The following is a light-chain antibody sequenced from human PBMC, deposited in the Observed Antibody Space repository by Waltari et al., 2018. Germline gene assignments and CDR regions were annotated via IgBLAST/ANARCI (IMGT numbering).Light chain of an antibody. Sequence: HSVLPQPPSVSGAPGQRVTIPCPGSSSTLGAGYDVHWSQQLPVTAPKRPIDVNTNRPSGVPDRISASKSGTSASLAITGLQAEDEADYYCQSYDSSLTAWVFGGGTKLTVL. CDR2: VNT. CDR3: QSYDSSLTAWV. J-gene: IGLJ3*02. V-gene: IGLV1-40*01. CDR1: SSTLGAGYD.